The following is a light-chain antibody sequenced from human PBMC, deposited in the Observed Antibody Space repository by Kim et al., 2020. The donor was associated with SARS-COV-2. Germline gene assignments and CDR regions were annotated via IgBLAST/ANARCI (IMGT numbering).Light chain of an antibody. Sequence: GPMVTISCSGGYSNIETNPVNWYQQLPGTAPKLVIYSSDLLHAGVPDRFSGFKSGTSASLAISGLQSEDEADYFCSVWDDSLGVWVFGGGTKVTVL. CDR2: SSD. J-gene: IGLJ3*02. CDR1: YSNIETNP. CDR3: SVWDDSLGVWV. V-gene: IGLV1-44*01.